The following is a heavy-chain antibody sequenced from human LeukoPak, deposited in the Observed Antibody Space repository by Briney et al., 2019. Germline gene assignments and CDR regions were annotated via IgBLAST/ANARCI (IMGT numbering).Heavy chain of an antibody. Sequence: PGGSLRLSCAASGFTFSSYVMSWVRQAPGKGLEWVSSISGSSSSTYYADSVKGRFTISRDNAKNSLYLQMNSLRAEDTAVYYCARTTYYYDSSGYSGYWGQGTLVTVSS. CDR3: ARTTYYYDSSGYSGY. CDR1: GFTFSSYV. D-gene: IGHD3-22*01. CDR2: ISGSSSST. J-gene: IGHJ4*02. V-gene: IGHV3-23*01.